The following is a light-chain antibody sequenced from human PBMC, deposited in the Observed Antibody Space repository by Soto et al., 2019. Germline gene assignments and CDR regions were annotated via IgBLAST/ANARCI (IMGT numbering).Light chain of an antibody. J-gene: IGLJ2*01. Sequence: QSVLTQPASGSGSPGQSITISCTGTSSDVGGYNYVSWYQQHPGKAPKLMIYDVSNRPSGVSNRFSGSKSGNTASLTISGLQAEDEADYYCSSYTSSSTRVFGGGTKVTVL. CDR1: SSDVGGYNY. CDR2: DVS. V-gene: IGLV2-14*01. CDR3: SSYTSSSTRV.